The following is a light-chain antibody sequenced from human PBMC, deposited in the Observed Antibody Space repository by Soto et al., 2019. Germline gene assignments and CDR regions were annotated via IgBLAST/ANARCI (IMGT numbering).Light chain of an antibody. V-gene: IGLV2-11*01. CDR3: CSYAGSFVV. CDR1: SSDVGGYNY. Sequence: QSALTQPRSVSGSPGQSVTISCTGTSSDVGGYNYVSWYQQHPGKARKLMIFDVSKRPSGVPDRFSGSKSGITASLTISGLQAEDEADYYCCSYAGSFVVFGGGTKLTVL. J-gene: IGLJ2*01. CDR2: DVS.